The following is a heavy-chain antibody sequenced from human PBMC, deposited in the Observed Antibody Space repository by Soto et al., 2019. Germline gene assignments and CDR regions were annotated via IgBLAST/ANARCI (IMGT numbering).Heavy chain of an antibody. Sequence: SETLSLTCTVSGGSISSSSYYWGWIRQPPGKGLEWIGSIYYSGSTYYNPSLKSRVTISVDTSKNQFSLKLSSVTAADTAVYYCASNDGIAAAGNDAFDIWGQGTMVTVSS. CDR2: IYYSGST. D-gene: IGHD6-13*01. CDR3: ASNDGIAAAGNDAFDI. V-gene: IGHV4-39*01. J-gene: IGHJ3*02. CDR1: GGSISSSSYY.